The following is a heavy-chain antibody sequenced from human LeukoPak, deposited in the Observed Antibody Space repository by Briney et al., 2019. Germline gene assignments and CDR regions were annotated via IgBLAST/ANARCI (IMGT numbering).Heavy chain of an antibody. V-gene: IGHV3-9*01. CDR3: AKSRSYDSGGYYGGFDY. Sequence: GGSLRLSCAASGFIFGDYAMHWVRQAPGKGLEGVSGISWNSNNIDYADSVKGRFTISRDNAKNLLYLQMNSLRPEDTALYYCAKSRSYDSGGYYGGFDYWGQGTLVTVSS. CDR2: ISWNSNNI. D-gene: IGHD3-22*01. CDR1: GFIFGDYA. J-gene: IGHJ4*02.